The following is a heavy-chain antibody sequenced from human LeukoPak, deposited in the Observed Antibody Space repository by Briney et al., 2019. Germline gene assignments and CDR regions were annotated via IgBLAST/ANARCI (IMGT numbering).Heavy chain of an antibody. CDR2: ISYDGSNK. Sequence: GGSLRLSCAASGFTFSSYGMHWVRQAPGKGLEWVAVISYDGSNKYYADSVKGRFTISRDNSKNTLYLQMNSLRAEDTAVYYCAKRMSPYGSGSYYNVPHDAFDIWGQGTMVTVSS. CDR1: GFTFSSYG. V-gene: IGHV3-30*18. J-gene: IGHJ3*02. CDR3: AKRMSPYGSGSYYNVPHDAFDI. D-gene: IGHD3-10*01.